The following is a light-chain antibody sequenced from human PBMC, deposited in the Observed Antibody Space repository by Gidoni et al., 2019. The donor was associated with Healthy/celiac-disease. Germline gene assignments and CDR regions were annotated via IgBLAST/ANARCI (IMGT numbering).Light chain of an antibody. CDR1: QSVSDN. J-gene: IGKJ4*01. CDR3: QQYNNWLALT. V-gene: IGKV3-15*01. Sequence: EIVMTQSPATLSVSPGERATLSCRARQSVSDNVAWYQQKPGQAPRLLIYGASTRATGIPARFSGSGSGTEFTLTISSLQSEDFAVYYCQQYNNWLALTFGGXTKVEIK. CDR2: GAS.